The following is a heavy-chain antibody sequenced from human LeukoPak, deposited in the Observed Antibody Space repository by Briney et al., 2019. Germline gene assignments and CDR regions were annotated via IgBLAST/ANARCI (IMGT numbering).Heavy chain of an antibody. CDR3: AKYFGVDGYNYGFDY. CDR1: GFTFSSYA. Sequence: PGGSLRLSCAASGFTFSSYAMSWVRQAPGKGLEWVSAISGSGGSTYYADSVKGRFTISRDNSKNTLYLQMNSLRAEDTAVYYCAKYFGVDGYNYGFDYWGQGTLVTVSS. J-gene: IGHJ4*02. D-gene: IGHD5-24*01. V-gene: IGHV3-23*01. CDR2: ISGSGGST.